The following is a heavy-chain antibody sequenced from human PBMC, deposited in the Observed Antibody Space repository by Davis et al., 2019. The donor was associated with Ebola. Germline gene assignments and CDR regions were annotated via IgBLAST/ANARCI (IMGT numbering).Heavy chain of an antibody. D-gene: IGHD2-15*01. Sequence: ASVKVSCKASGYTFTSYYMHWVRQAPGQGLEWMGIINPSGGSTSYAQKFQGRVTMTRDTSTSTVYMELSSLRSEDTAVYYCARDRGYCSGGSCYSSGWFDPWGQGTLVTVSS. CDR2: INPSGGST. V-gene: IGHV1-46*01. J-gene: IGHJ5*02. CDR3: ARDRGYCSGGSCYSSGWFDP. CDR1: GYTFTSYY.